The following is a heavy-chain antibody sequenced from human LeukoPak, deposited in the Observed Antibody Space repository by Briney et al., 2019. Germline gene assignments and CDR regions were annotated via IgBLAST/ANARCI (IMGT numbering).Heavy chain of an antibody. J-gene: IGHJ3*02. V-gene: IGHV3-15*01. CDR3: STNDAFDI. CDR1: GCIFSNAW. CDR2: IKRKPDGGPT. Sequence: PGGSLRLSRAASGCIFSNAWMNWVGQAPGKGLEWVGRIKRKPDGGPTDYAAPVKGRFTISRDDSKNTLYLQMNSLKTEVTAVYYCSTNDAFDIWGQGTMVIVSS.